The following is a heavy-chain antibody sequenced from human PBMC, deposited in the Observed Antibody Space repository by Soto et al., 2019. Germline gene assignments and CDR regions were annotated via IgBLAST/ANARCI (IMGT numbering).Heavy chain of an antibody. CDR2: IWYDGSNK. J-gene: IGHJ4*02. V-gene: IGHV3-33*01. Sequence: GSLRLSCAASGFTFSSYGMHWVRQAPGKGLEWVAVIWYDGSNKYYADSVKGRFTISRDNSKNTLYLQMNSLRAEDTAVYYCARDRGSGSYNPGDYWGQGTLVTVSS. CDR1: GFTFSSYG. CDR3: ARDRGSGSYNPGDY. D-gene: IGHD1-26*01.